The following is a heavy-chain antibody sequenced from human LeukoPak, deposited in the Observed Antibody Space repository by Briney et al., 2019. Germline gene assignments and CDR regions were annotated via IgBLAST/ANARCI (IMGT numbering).Heavy chain of an antibody. D-gene: IGHD5-18*01. CDR2: IKQDGSEN. J-gene: IGHJ5*02. CDR3: ARDSTGYGYEGWS. Sequence: GGSLRLSCVASGFTFSSYWMSWVRQAPGKGLEWVANIKQDGSENFYVDSVKGRFTISRDNAKNSLFLQMDSLRAEDTAVYYCARDSTGYGYEGWSWGQGTLVTVSS. V-gene: IGHV3-7*01. CDR1: GFTFSSYW.